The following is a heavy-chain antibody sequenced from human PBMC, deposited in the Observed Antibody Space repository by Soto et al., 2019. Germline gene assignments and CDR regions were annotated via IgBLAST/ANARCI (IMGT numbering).Heavy chain of an antibody. CDR3: AKVLTMVRGVIIPNFDY. D-gene: IGHD3-10*01. CDR1: GFTFSSYA. V-gene: IGHV3-23*01. CDR2: ISGSGGST. Sequence: PGGSLRLSCAASGFTFSSYAMSWVRQAPGKGLEWVSAISGSGGSTYYADSVKGRFTISRDNSKNTLYLQMNSLRAEDTAVYYCAKVLTMVRGVIIPNFDYWGQGTLVTAPQ. J-gene: IGHJ4*02.